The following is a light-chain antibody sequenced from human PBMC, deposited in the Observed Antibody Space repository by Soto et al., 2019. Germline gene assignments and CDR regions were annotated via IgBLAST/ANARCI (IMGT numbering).Light chain of an antibody. CDR3: QQFNDYPLPLT. Sequence: AIQLTQSPSSLSASVGDRVTITCRASQGISSALAWYQQKPGRAPKLLIYDASSLESGVPSRFSGSGSGTEFTLTINSLQPEDFATYNYQQFNDYPLPLTFGGGTKVEIK. CDR2: DAS. J-gene: IGKJ4*01. V-gene: IGKV1D-13*01. CDR1: QGISSA.